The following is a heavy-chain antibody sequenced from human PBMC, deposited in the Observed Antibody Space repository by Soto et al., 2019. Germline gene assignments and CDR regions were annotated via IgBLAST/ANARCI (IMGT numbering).Heavy chain of an antibody. CDR2: ISYDGSNK. CDR1: GFTFSSYA. V-gene: IGHV3-30-3*01. D-gene: IGHD4-17*01. CDR3: ASDSTVTGSCDI. Sequence: QVQLVESGGGVVQPGRSLRLSCAASGFTFSSYAMHWVRQAPGTGLEWVAVISYDGSNKYYAESVKGRFTISRDNSKNTLYLQMNSLRAEDTAVYYCASDSTVTGSCDIWGQGTMVTVSS. J-gene: IGHJ3*02.